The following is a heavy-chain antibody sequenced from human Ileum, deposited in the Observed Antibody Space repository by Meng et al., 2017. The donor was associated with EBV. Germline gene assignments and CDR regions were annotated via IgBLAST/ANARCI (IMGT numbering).Heavy chain of an antibody. CDR1: GFTFTNYG. V-gene: IGHV1-18*01. Sequence: QVTLLQSGAEVAAPGASVKVSGKASGFTFTNYGFTWVRQAPGQGLEWMGWISANNGDRHYAQKFQDRVTLTTDGYTPTVYIELGSLRSDDTAVYFCARKPTSAALDYWGQGTLVTVSS. J-gene: IGHJ4*02. D-gene: IGHD6-13*01. CDR3: ARKPTSAALDY. CDR2: ISANNGDR.